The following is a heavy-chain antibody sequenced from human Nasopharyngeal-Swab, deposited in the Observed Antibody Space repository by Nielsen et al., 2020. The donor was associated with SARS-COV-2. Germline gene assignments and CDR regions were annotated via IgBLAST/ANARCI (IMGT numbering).Heavy chain of an antibody. CDR2: IKQDGGRK. Sequence: GESLKISCAATGFTFSGSWMSWVRQAPGKGLEWVADIKQDGGRKVYVDSVKGRFTISRDNAKNTLYLQMDGLRAEDTAMYYCAKDVAKTVASATPYYYGMDVWGQGTTVTVSS. J-gene: IGHJ6*02. D-gene: IGHD5-12*01. CDR1: GFTFSGSW. CDR3: AKDVAKTVASATPYYYGMDV. V-gene: IGHV3-7*01.